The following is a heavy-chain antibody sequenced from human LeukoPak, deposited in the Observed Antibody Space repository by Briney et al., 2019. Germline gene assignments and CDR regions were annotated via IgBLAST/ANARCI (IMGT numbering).Heavy chain of an antibody. V-gene: IGHV3-48*02. CDR2: ISSSTSTI. CDR1: GFPFSSYS. Sequence: PGGSLRLSCAASGFPFSSYSMNWVRQAPGKGLEWVSYISSSTSTIYYADSVKGRFTISRDNAKNSLYLQMNSLRDEDTAVYYCARDLARGDGDYVLNHWGQGTLVTVSS. CDR3: ARDLARGDGDYVLNH. D-gene: IGHD4-17*01. J-gene: IGHJ5*02.